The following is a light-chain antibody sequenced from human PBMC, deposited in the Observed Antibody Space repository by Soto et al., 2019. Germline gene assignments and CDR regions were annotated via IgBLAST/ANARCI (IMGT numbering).Light chain of an antibody. V-gene: IGKV3-15*01. Sequence: EVVMTQSPATLSLSPGERATLSCRASQSVHINLAWYQQKPGQAPRLLIYGASTRATGIPARFSGSGSGTEFTLTISSLQSEDFAVYYCQQDNNWPLTFGQGTKV. CDR2: GAS. CDR1: QSVHIN. CDR3: QQDNNWPLT. J-gene: IGKJ1*01.